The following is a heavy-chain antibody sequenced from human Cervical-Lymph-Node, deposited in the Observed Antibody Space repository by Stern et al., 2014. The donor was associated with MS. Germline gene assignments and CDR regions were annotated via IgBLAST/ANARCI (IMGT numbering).Heavy chain of an antibody. CDR2: IHSSGNT. D-gene: IGHD2-21*02. V-gene: IGHV4-59*01. CDR1: GGSISGYY. J-gene: IGHJ4*02. CDR3: ARGGPGVATNYDY. Sequence: QVQLQESGPGLVKPSETLSLTCTVSGGSISGYYWSWIRQPPGKGLEWIGYIHSSGNTKYNRSLESRVTISVDTSKNQFSLKLRSVTAADAAVYHCARGGPGVATNYDYWGQGTLATVSS.